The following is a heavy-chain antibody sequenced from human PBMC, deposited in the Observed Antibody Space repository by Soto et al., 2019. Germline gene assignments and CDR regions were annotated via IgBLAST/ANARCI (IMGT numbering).Heavy chain of an antibody. CDR2: INPSGGST. CDR1: GYTFTSYY. V-gene: IGHV1-46*01. Sequence: ASVKVSCKASGYTFTSYYMHWVRQAPGQGLEWMGIINPSGGSTSYAQKFQGRVTMTRDTSTSTVYMELSSLRSEDTAVYYCARVTYGARAPKNYYFDYWGQGTLVTVSS. CDR3: ARVTYGARAPKNYYFDY. J-gene: IGHJ4*02. D-gene: IGHD4-17*01.